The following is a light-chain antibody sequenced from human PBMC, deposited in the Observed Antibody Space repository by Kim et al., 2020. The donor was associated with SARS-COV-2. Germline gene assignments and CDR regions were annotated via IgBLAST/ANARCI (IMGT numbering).Light chain of an antibody. CDR2: GAS. J-gene: IGKJ1*01. V-gene: IGKV1-39*01. CDR3: QQTYSHPWT. CDR1: QEIDKY. Sequence: IQLTQSPSSLSASVGEGVTITCRASQEIDKYINWYQQSPGRAPKLLIFGASRLQGGVPSRFSGSGSGTDFTLTISSLQPEDFATYFCQQTYSHPWTFGQGTKVDIK.